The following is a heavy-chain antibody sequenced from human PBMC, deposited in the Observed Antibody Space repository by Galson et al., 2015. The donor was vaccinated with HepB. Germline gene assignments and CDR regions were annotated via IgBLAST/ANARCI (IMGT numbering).Heavy chain of an antibody. V-gene: IGHV1-46*04. CDR2: INPSGGST. Sequence: SVKVSCKASGYTFTSYYMHWVRQAPGQGLEWMGIINPSGGSTSYAQKLQGRVTMTRDTSTSTVYMELSSLRSEDTAVYYCARTQWDYYGSGSYPEPNYVYYFDYWGQGTLVTVSS. D-gene: IGHD3-10*01. CDR3: ARTQWDYYGSGSYPEPNYVYYFDY. J-gene: IGHJ4*02. CDR1: GYTFTSYY.